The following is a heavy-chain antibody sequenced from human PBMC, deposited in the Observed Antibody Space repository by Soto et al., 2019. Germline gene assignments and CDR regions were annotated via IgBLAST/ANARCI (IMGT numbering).Heavy chain of an antibody. Sequence: EVQLVESGGGLVQPGGSLRLSCAASGFTVSSNYMSWVRQAPGKGLEWVSVIYSGGSTYYADSVKGRFTISRANSKNTLYLQMHSLRAEGAAVYYCARNYDTRGQGTLVTVSS. V-gene: IGHV3-66*01. D-gene: IGHD1-7*01. CDR2: IYSGGST. J-gene: IGHJ1*01. CDR3: ARNYDT. CDR1: GFTVSSNY.